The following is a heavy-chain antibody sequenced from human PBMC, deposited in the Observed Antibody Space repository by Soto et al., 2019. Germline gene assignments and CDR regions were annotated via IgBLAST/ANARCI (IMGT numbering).Heavy chain of an antibody. CDR1: GFNFDNYG. Sequence: QVQLVESGGGVVQPGGSLRLSCQASGFNFDNYGMHWVRQAPGKGLEWVAVITYDGSFQYYVDSVKGRFTISRDNSKNTLSLHLNTLKPEDTAVYHCANARVSGTLYTPLAFWGQGTLVTVSS. CDR3: ANARVSGTLYTPLAF. D-gene: IGHD1-7*01. J-gene: IGHJ4*02. V-gene: IGHV3-30*18. CDR2: ITYDGSFQ.